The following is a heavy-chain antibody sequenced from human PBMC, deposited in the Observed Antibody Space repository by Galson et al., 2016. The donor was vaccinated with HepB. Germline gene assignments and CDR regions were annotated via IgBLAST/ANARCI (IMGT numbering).Heavy chain of an antibody. J-gene: IGHJ4*02. V-gene: IGHV3-15*01. CDR3: TSDGNY. CDR2: IKSKTDGGTA. D-gene: IGHD1-14*01. CDR1: GITFSDAW. Sequence: SLRLSCAASGITFSDAWFHWVRQAPGKGLEWVGRIKSKTDGGTADYGALVKGRFTISRDDSKNTVYLQMNSLKNDDTAVYYCTSDGNYWGQGTLVTVSS.